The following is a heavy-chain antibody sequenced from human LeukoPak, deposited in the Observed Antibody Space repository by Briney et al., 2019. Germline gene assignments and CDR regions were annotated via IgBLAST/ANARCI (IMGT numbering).Heavy chain of an antibody. Sequence: PSETLSLTCTVSGGSISSYYWSWIRQPPGKGLEWIGYIYYSGRTKYNPSLKSRVTISVDTSKNQFSLKLSSVTAADTAVYYCARQGDGGRAYDHWGQGSQVTVSS. CDR2: IYYSGRT. CDR3: ARQGDGGRAYDH. CDR1: GGSISSYY. D-gene: IGHD4-23*01. V-gene: IGHV4-59*08. J-gene: IGHJ4*02.